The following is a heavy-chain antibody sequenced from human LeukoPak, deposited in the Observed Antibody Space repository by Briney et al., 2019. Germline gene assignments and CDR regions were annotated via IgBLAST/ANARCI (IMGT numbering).Heavy chain of an antibody. CDR2: ISSSSSTI. Sequence: GRSLRLSCAASGFTFSSYAMHWVRQAPGKGLEWVSYISSSSSTIYYADSVKGRFTISRDNAKNSLYLQMNSLRDEDTAVYYCARDVGYFDWLSDFDYWGQGTLVTVSS. V-gene: IGHV3-48*02. D-gene: IGHD3-9*01. CDR1: GFTFSSYA. CDR3: ARDVGYFDWLSDFDY. J-gene: IGHJ4*02.